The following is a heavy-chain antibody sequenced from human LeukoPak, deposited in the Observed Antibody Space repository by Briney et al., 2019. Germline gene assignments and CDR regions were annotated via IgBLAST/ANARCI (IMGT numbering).Heavy chain of an antibody. J-gene: IGHJ3*02. CDR1: GFTFSSYE. CDR3: AKDAPRITMIVVVDDAFDI. Sequence: GGSLRLSCAASGFTFSSYEMNWVRQAPGKGLEWVSYISSSGSTIYYADSVKGRFTISRDNAKNTLYLQMNSLRAEDTAVYYCAKDAPRITMIVVVDDAFDIWGQGTMVTVSS. CDR2: ISSSGSTI. V-gene: IGHV3-48*03. D-gene: IGHD3-22*01.